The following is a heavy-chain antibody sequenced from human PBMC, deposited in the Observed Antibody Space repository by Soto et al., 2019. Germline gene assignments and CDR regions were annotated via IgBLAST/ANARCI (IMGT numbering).Heavy chain of an antibody. CDR2: ISYDGGKK. V-gene: IGHV3-30*18. J-gene: IGHJ6*02. Sequence: QVQLVESGGGLVQPGGSLRLSCAASDFTFSSYAMSWVRQAPGKGLEWVAVISYDGGKKYYADSVKGRFTISRDNSKNTLYLQMKGMGAEDTAVYYWAKEENFSGGMDVWGQGTTVTVSS. CDR1: DFTFSSYA. D-gene: IGHD3-10*01. CDR3: AKEENFSGGMDV.